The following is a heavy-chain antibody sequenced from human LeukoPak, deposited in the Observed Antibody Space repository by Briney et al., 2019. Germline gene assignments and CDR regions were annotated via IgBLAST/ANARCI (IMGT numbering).Heavy chain of an antibody. J-gene: IGHJ4*02. V-gene: IGHV4-59*08. Sequence: SETLSLTCTVSGGSINNYYWSWIRQPPGKGLEWIGHIFYSGSTNYNPSLKSRVTISVDTSKNQFSLKLSSVTAADTAVYYCARSYGYVDYWGQGTLVTVPS. D-gene: IGHD3-10*01. CDR1: GGSINNYY. CDR3: ARSYGYVDY. CDR2: IFYSGST.